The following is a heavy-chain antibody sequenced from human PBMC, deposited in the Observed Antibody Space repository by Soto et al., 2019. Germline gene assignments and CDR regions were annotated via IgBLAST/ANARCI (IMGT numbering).Heavy chain of an antibody. D-gene: IGHD5-18*01. CDR2: INHSGST. V-gene: IGHV4-34*01. Sequence: SETLSLTCAVYGGSFSGYYWSWIRQPPGKGLEWIGEINHSGSTNYSPSLKSRVTISVDTSKNQFSLKLSSVTAADTAVYYCARGRRISTYGYSYGHYWYFDLWGRGTLVTVSS. CDR3: ARGRRISTYGYSYGHYWYFDL. CDR1: GGSFSGYY. J-gene: IGHJ2*01.